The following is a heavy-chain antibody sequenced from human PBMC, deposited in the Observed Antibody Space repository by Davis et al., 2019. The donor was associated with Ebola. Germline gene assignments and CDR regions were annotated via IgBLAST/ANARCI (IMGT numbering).Heavy chain of an antibody. D-gene: IGHD6-13*01. CDR2: ISSGGHNI. V-gene: IGHV3-NL1*01. CDR1: GFSFTNYG. Sequence: GASLKTSRDVSGFSFTNYGMTWVRPPPRKGLEWVSHISSGGHNILYADAVKGRFTISRDNSKNTLYLKMNSLRAEDTAVYYCAKERSSRYMRAEYFQHWGQGTLVTVSS. J-gene: IGHJ1*01. CDR3: AKERSSRYMRAEYFQH.